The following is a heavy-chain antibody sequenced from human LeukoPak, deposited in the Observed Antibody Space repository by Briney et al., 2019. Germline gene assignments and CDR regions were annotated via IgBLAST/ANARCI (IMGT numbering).Heavy chain of an antibody. Sequence: SETLSLTCTVSGYFISSDYYWGWIRQPPGKGLEWIGSIYHGGSTYSNPSLKSRVTISIDTSKNQFSLKLSSVTAADTAVYYCARTRYYYNSRSYGAPYYFDYWGQGTLVTVSS. CDR1: GYFISSDYY. J-gene: IGHJ4*02. D-gene: IGHD3-10*01. CDR2: IYHGGST. CDR3: ARTRYYYNSRSYGAPYYFDY. V-gene: IGHV4-38-2*02.